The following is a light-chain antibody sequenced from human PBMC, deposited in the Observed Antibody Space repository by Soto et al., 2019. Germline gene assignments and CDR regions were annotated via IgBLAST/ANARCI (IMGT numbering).Light chain of an antibody. CDR1: QSISSY. Sequence: DIKMTQSPSSLSAPVGDRVTITCRASQSISSYLNWYQQKPGKAPKVLIYAASSLQSGVPSRFSGIGSGTDFTLSISSLQPEDFATYYCQQSYSGPLTFGGGTRWIS. CDR3: QQSYSGPLT. J-gene: IGKJ4*01. CDR2: AAS. V-gene: IGKV1-39*01.